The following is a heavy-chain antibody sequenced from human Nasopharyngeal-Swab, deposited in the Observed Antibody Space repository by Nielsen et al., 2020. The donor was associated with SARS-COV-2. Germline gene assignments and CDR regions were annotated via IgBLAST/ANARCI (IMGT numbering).Heavy chain of an antibody. CDR2: IYYSGST. D-gene: IGHD3-3*01. J-gene: IGHJ3*02. CDR3: ARGGGLGYYDFWSGYSQTSDAFDI. Sequence: SETLSLTCTVSGGSISSYYWSWIRQPPGKGLEWIGYIYYSGSTSYNPSLKSRVTISVDTSKNQFSLKLSSVTAADTAVYYCARGGGLGYYDFWSGYSQTSDAFDIWGQGTMVTVSS. V-gene: IGHV4-59*13. CDR1: GGSISSYY.